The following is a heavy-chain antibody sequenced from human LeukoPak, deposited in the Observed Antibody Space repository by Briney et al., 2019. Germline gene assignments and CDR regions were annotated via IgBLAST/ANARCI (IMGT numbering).Heavy chain of an antibody. CDR2: IYYSGST. D-gene: IGHD3-10*01. V-gene: IGHV4-39*07. CDR3: ARSKLHSNYGSGSYLRKYYYYMDV. Sequence: PSETLSLTCTVSGGSISSSSYYWGWIRQPPGKGLEWIGSIYYSGSTYYNPSLKSRVTISVDTSKNQFSLKLSSVTAADTAVYYCARSKLHSNYGSGSYLRKYYYYMDVWGKGTTVTVSS. CDR1: GGSISSSSYY. J-gene: IGHJ6*03.